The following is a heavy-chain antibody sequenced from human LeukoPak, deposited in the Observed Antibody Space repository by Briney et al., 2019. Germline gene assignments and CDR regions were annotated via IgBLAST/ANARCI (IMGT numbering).Heavy chain of an antibody. D-gene: IGHD1-26*01. CDR2: INHSGST. V-gene: IGHV4-34*01. J-gene: IGHJ4*02. CDR3: ARAVGATPSLYYFDY. CDR1: GGSFSGYY. Sequence: SETLSLTCAVYGGSFSGYYWSWIRQPPGKGLEWIGEINHSGSTNYNPSLKSRVTISVDTSKNQFSLKLSSVTAADTAVYYCARAVGATPSLYYFDYWGQGTLVTVSS.